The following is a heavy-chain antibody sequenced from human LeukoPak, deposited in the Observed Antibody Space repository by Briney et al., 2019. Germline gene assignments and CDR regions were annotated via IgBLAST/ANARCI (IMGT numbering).Heavy chain of an antibody. CDR1: GHIYTSYW. J-gene: IGHJ3*02. CDR3: ARRLPNVWAFDI. CDR2: IYPGDSDT. Sequence: GESLKISCKGSGHIYTSYWIGWVRQMPVKGLEWMGIIYPGDSDTRYSPTFQGQVTFSVDKSNSTAYLQWSSLKASDTAIYYCARRLPNVWAFDIWGQGTMVTVSS. V-gene: IGHV5-51*01. D-gene: IGHD1-1*01.